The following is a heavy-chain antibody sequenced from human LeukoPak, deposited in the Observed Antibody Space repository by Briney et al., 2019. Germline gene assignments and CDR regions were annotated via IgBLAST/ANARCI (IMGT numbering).Heavy chain of an antibody. J-gene: IGHJ4*02. CDR1: GFTFSSYW. Sequence: GGSLRLSCAASGFTFSSYWMHWVRQAPGKGLVWASRINSDGSSTSYADSVKGRFTISRDNAKNTLYLQMNSLRAEDTAVYYCARARDLYDILTALSGGSFDYWGQGTLVTVSS. CDR3: ARARDLYDILTALSGGSFDY. V-gene: IGHV3-74*01. D-gene: IGHD3-9*01. CDR2: INSDGSST.